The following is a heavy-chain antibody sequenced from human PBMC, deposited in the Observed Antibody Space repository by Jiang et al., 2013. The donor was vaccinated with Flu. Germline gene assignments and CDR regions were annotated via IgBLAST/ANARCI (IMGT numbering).Heavy chain of an antibody. D-gene: IGHD6-13*01. CDR3: ARENSSSYYYYGMDV. Sequence: IPIFGTATNAQKFQGRVTITADESTSTAYMELSSLRSEDTAVYYCARENSSSYYYYGMDVWGQGTTVTVSS. J-gene: IGHJ6*02. V-gene: IGHV1-69*01. CDR2: IPIFGTA.